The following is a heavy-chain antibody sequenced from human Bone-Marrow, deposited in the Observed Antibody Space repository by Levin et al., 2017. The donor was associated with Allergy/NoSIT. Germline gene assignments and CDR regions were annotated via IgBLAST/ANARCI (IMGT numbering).Heavy chain of an antibody. CDR2: INRDGGDG. V-gene: IGHV3-7*02. D-gene: IGHD3-10*02. CDR1: GFTFSGYW. J-gene: IGHJ4*02. Sequence: ETLSLTCASSGFTFSGYWMAWVRQAPGKGLEWVANINRDGGDGYYVDSVKGRFTISRDNARNSLDLQMNSVRVEDTAVYYCARNGACSFEFWGQGTLVTVSS. CDR3: ARNGACSFEF.